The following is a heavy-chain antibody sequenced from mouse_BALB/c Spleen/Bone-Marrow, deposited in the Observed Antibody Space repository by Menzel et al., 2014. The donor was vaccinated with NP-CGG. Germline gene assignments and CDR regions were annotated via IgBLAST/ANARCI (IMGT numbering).Heavy chain of an antibody. J-gene: IGHJ2*01. CDR2: IDPANGDT. V-gene: IGHV14-3*02. CDR3: ARYRLGTYFDY. CDR1: GFKIKGTH. Sequence: EVQLQQSGAELVKPGASVKLSCTASGFKIKGTHMHWVRQRPEQGLEWIGRIDPANGDTRYDPKFQGKATITADTSSSTAYLQLSSLTSEDTAVYCCARYRLGTYFDYWGQGTTLTVSS. D-gene: IGHD2-14*01.